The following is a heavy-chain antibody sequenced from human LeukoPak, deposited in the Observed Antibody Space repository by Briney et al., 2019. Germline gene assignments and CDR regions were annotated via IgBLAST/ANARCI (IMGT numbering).Heavy chain of an antibody. CDR1: GFTFSSYA. CDR2: ISGSGGST. CDR3: AKLRFLEWLSLFDY. D-gene: IGHD3-3*01. Sequence: PGGSLRLSCAASGFTFSSYAMSWVRQAPGKGLEWVSAISGSGGSTYYADSVKGRFTISRDNSKSTLYLQMNGLRAEDTAVYYCAKLRFLEWLSLFDYWGQGTLVTVSS. V-gene: IGHV3-23*01. J-gene: IGHJ4*02.